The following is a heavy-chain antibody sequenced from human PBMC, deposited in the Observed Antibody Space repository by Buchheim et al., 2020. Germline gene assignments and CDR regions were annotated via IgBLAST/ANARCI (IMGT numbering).Heavy chain of an antibody. D-gene: IGHD3-9*01. J-gene: IGHJ4*02. Sequence: EVQLVESGGGLVQPGGSLRLSCAASGFTFSSYWMHWVRQAPGKGLVWVSRINSDGSSKSYADYVKGRFTISRDNAQNTLYLQMNSLRAEDTAVYYCARGGYDIFTGQSALDYWGQGTL. V-gene: IGHV3-74*01. CDR1: GFTFSSYW. CDR2: INSDGSSK. CDR3: ARGGYDIFTGQSALDY.